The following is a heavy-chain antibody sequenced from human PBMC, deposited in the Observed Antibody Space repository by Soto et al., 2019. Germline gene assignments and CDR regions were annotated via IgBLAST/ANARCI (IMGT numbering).Heavy chain of an antibody. CDR3: ARYKVGLHIVVVTVTFYYFCGMDV. V-gene: IGHV7-4-1*02. CDR1: GYSFTTYG. CDR2: FNTYTGNP. D-gene: IGHD2-21*02. J-gene: IGHJ6*02. Sequence: ASVKVSCKASGYSFTTYGMNWVPQAPGQGLEWMGWFNTYTGNPTYAQGFTGRFVFSMDTSASTSHLQISSLKAEDMAMYYWARYKVGLHIVVVTVTFYYFCGMDVWGYGTTVTVCS.